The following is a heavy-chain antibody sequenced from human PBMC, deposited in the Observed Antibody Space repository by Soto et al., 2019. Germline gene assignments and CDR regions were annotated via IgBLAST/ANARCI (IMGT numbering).Heavy chain of an antibody. D-gene: IGHD6-19*01. Sequence: ASVKVSCKASGYTFTSYGISWVRQAPGQGLEWMGWISAYNGNTNYAQKLQGRVTMTTDTSTSTAYMELRSLRSDDTAVYYCARVQSIAVAGTYYYYGMDVWGQGTTVTVSS. V-gene: IGHV1-18*04. CDR2: ISAYNGNT. CDR1: GYTFTSYG. J-gene: IGHJ6*02. CDR3: ARVQSIAVAGTYYYYGMDV.